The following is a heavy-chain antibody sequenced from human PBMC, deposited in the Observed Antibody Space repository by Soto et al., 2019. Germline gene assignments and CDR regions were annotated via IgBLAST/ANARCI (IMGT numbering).Heavy chain of an antibody. J-gene: IGHJ5*02. CDR2: IYYSGST. Sequence: QLQLQESGPGLVKPSETLSLTCTVSGGSISNSSYYWAWIRQPPGKGLELIGTIYYSGSTYRNPSPTSRVTISVDTSKNQFSLKLSSVTAADTAVYFCATSPRRKWELHVGPSGFDPWGQGNLVTVSS. V-gene: IGHV4-39*01. CDR1: GGSISNSSYY. D-gene: IGHD1-26*01. CDR3: ATSPRRKWELHVGPSGFDP.